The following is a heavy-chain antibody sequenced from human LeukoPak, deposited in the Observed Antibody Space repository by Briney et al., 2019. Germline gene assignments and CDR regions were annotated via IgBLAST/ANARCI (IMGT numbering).Heavy chain of an antibody. J-gene: IGHJ4*02. Sequence: GGSLRLSCAASGFILSRSTMSWLRQAPGKGLEWVSALNSGGGSTAAESVKGRFTISRDNSENTLYLQMNSLTDEDTAVYYCARGSDTAGSYRPFDYWGQGTLVTVSS. CDR3: ARGSDTAGSYRPFDY. V-gene: IGHV3-23*01. CDR2: LNSGGGST. D-gene: IGHD3-10*01. CDR1: GFILSRST.